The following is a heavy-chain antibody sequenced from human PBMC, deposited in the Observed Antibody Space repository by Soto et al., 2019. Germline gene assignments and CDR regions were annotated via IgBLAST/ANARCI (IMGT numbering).Heavy chain of an antibody. CDR1: GFTVSNNY. Sequence: GGSLRLSCAVSGFTVSNNYMSWVRQAPGKGLEGVSVIYSGGYTAYGDSVKGRFTISRDNSKGSLYLQMNSLSADDTAVYYCARRFSHYYGLEVWGQGTTVSVS. CDR2: IYSGGYT. CDR3: ARRFSHYYGLEV. J-gene: IGHJ6*02. V-gene: IGHV3-53*01. D-gene: IGHD3-3*01.